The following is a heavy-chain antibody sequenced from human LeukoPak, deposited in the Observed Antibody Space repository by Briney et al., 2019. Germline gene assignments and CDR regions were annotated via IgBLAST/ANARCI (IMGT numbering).Heavy chain of an antibody. V-gene: IGHV3-33*01. Sequence: GRSLRLSCAASGFNFGHYGMHWVRRAPGEGLEWVSLIWHDGSNRYYADSVKGRFSISRDNSKNTVYLQMDSLRAEDTAVYYCARDGGILYYDSTGYYPNYFDSWGQGILVSVSS. D-gene: IGHD3-22*01. CDR2: IWHDGSNR. J-gene: IGHJ4*02. CDR1: GFNFGHYG. CDR3: ARDGGILYYDSTGYYPNYFDS.